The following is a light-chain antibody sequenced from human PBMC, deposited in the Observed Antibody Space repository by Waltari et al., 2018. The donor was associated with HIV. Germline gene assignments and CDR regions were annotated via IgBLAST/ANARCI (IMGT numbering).Light chain of an antibody. J-gene: IGKJ4*01. Sequence: DIQMTQSPSSLSASVGDRVTITCRASQGISNYLAWYQQKPGKAPKLLIFAAFTLQSWVPSRFSGSGSGTDFTLTISSLQPEDVATYYCQKYNSAPALTFGGGTKVGIK. CDR1: QGISNY. CDR2: AAF. CDR3: QKYNSAPALT. V-gene: IGKV1-27*01.